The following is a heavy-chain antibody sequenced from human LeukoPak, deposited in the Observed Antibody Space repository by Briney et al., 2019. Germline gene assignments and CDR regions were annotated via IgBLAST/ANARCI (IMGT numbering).Heavy chain of an antibody. D-gene: IGHD2-2*01. CDR2: ISGSGGST. Sequence: GGSLRLSCAASGFTFSSYAMSWVRQAPGKGLEWVSAISGSGGSTYYADSVKGRFTISRDNSKNTLYLQMNSLRAEDTAVYYCAKRTIIVVVPAAMDYWGQGTLVTVPS. CDR3: AKRTIIVVVPAAMDY. V-gene: IGHV3-23*01. CDR1: GFTFSSYA. J-gene: IGHJ4*02.